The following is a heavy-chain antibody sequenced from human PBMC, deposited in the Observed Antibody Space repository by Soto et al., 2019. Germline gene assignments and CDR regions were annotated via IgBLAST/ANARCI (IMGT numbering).Heavy chain of an antibody. Sequence: SETLSLTCAVYGGSFSGYYWSWIRQAPGKGLEWIGEINHSGSTNYNPSLKSRVTISVDTSKNQFSLKLSSVTAADTAVYYCARGRGSREDYYYGMDVWGQGTTVTVSS. V-gene: IGHV4-34*01. CDR2: INHSGST. D-gene: IGHD6-13*01. J-gene: IGHJ6*02. CDR3: ARGRGSREDYYYGMDV. CDR1: GGSFSGYY.